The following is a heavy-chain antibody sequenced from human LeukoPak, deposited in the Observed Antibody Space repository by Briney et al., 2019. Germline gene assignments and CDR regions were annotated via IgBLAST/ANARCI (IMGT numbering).Heavy chain of an antibody. V-gene: IGHV3-48*01. CDR2: ISSSSSTI. CDR3: ARGGEYCSGGSCYYYMDV. CDR1: GFTFSSYS. D-gene: IGHD2-15*01. Sequence: GGSLRLSCAASGFTFSSYSMNWVRQAPGKGLEGVSYISSSSSTIYYADSVKGRFTISRDNAKNSLYLQMNSLRAEHTAVYYCARGGEYCSGGSCYYYMDVWGKGTTVTVSS. J-gene: IGHJ6*03.